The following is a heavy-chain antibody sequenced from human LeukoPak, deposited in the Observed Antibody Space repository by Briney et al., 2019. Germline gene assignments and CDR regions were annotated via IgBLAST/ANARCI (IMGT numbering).Heavy chain of an antibody. V-gene: IGHV1-3*01. CDR3: ARVPYYYDNNWFDP. D-gene: IGHD3-22*01. CDR2: INVGNANT. Sequence: ASVKVSCKASGYTFTTYAIHWVRQAPGQRLEWMGWINVGNANTKYSQKLQGRVTITRDTSASTAYMELSTLRSEDTAVYYCARVPYYYDNNWFDPWGQGTLVTIST. J-gene: IGHJ5*02. CDR1: GYTFTTYA.